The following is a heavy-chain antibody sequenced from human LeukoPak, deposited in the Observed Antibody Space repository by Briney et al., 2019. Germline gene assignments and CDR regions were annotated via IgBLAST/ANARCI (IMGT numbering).Heavy chain of an antibody. J-gene: IGHJ6*04. CDR3: AVTKYSSSWYDYYYYYGMDV. D-gene: IGHD6-13*01. Sequence: SVKVSCKASGGTFSSYAISWVRQAPGQGLEWMGGIIPIFGTANYAQKFQGRVTITADESTSTAYMELSSLRSGDTAVYYCAVTKYSSSWYDYYYYYGMDVWGKGTTVTVSS. V-gene: IGHV1-69*13. CDR2: IIPIFGTA. CDR1: GGTFSSYA.